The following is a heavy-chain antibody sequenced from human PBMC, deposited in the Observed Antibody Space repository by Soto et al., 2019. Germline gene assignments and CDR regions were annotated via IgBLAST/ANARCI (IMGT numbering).Heavy chain of an antibody. J-gene: IGHJ4*02. Sequence: GGSLRLSCAASGFTFSSYEMNWVRQAPGKGLEWVSYISSSGSTIYYADSVKGRFTISRDNAKNSLYLQMNSLRAEDTAVYYCARGGYYYGSGSKPHWGQGTLVTVSS. CDR2: ISSSGSTI. D-gene: IGHD3-10*01. V-gene: IGHV3-48*03. CDR3: ARGGYYYGSGSKPH. CDR1: GFTFSSYE.